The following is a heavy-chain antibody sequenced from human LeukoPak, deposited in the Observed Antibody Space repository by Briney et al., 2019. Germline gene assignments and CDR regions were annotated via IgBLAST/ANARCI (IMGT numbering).Heavy chain of an antibody. CDR1: GFTVSSNY. J-gene: IGHJ4*02. CDR3: ARGVVVPAAIFPYYFDF. CDR2: IYSGGST. D-gene: IGHD2-2*01. Sequence: GGSLRLSCAASGFTVSSNYMSWVRQAPGKGLEWVSVIYSGGSTYYADSVKGRFTISRDNSKDTLYLQMNSLRPEDTAVYYCARGVVVPAAIFPYYFDFWGQGTLVTVFS. V-gene: IGHV3-66*02.